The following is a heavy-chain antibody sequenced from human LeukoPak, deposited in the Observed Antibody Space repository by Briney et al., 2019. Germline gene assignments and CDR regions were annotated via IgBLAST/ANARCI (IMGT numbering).Heavy chain of an antibody. CDR2: INSDGSST. CDR1: GFTFSSYW. CDR3: ARHDYAGNSGDY. V-gene: IGHV3-74*01. J-gene: IGHJ4*02. Sequence: PGGSLRLSCAASGFTFSSYWMHWVRRAPGKGLVWVSRINSDGSSTSYADSVKGRFTISRDNAKNTLYLQMNSLRDEDTAVYYCARHDYAGNSGDYWGQGTLVTVSS. D-gene: IGHD4-23*01.